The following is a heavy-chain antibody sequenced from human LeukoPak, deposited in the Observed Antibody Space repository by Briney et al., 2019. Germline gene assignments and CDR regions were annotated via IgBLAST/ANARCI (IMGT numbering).Heavy chain of an antibody. V-gene: IGHV3-7*05. CDR1: GFTFSTYW. CDR3: AGYISTSGGLEY. J-gene: IGHJ4*02. Sequence: PGGSLGLSCAASGFTFSTYWMNWVRQAPGKGLEWVANIKQDGSIQYYVDSVRGRFTISRDNAKNSLYLQMNSLRAEDTAVYYCAGYISTSGGLEYWGQGTLVTVSS. CDR2: IKQDGSIQ. D-gene: IGHD6-6*01.